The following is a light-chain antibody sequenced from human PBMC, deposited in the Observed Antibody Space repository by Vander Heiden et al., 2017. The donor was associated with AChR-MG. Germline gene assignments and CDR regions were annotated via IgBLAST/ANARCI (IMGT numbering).Light chain of an antibody. CDR3: QQDYSTQT. CDR1: QGISNS. Sequence: DIQMTQSPSSLSASVGDRVTITCRASQGISNSLAWYQQKPGKRPKLLLYASTRFESGVPSRFSGSGSGTDYTLTISSLQPEDFATYYWQQDYSTQTFGQGTKVEIK. CDR2: AST. J-gene: IGKJ1*01. V-gene: IGKV1-NL1*01.